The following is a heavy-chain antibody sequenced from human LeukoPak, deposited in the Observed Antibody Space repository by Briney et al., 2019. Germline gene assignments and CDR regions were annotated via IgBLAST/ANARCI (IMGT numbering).Heavy chain of an antibody. V-gene: IGHV1-69*04. CDR3: AKVDTSMVQDY. J-gene: IGHJ4*02. CDR2: IIPILNIA. CDR1: GGTFSSYA. Sequence: SVKVSCKASGGTFSSYAISWVRQAPGQGLEWMGRIIPILNIANYAQKFQGRITITADKSTSTAYMELSSLRSEDTAVFYCAKVDTSMVQDYWGQGTLVTVSS. D-gene: IGHD5-18*01.